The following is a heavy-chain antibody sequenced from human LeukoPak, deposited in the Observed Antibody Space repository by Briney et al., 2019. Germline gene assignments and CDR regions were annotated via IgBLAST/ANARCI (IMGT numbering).Heavy chain of an antibody. D-gene: IGHD2-21*01. CDR3: VNHGADVVAF. V-gene: IGHV3-21*01. J-gene: IGHJ4*02. CDR1: GFSFSICA. CDR2: IGSSSTYA. Sequence: GGSLRLSCGASGFSFSICAMDWVRQAPGKGLEWVSSIGSSSTYAHYADSVKGRFTISRDNAKNSVYLQMNNLRAEDTAVYYCVNHGADVVAFWGQGTLVTVSS.